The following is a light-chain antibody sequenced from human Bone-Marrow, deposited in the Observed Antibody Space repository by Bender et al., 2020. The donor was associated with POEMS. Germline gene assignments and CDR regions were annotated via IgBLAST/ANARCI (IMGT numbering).Light chain of an antibody. CDR2: EVS. CDR3: QSYDSDLNGWV. J-gene: IGLJ3*02. CDR1: SSDVGGYNY. Sequence: QSALTQPASVSGSPGQSITISCTGTSSDVGGYNYVSWYQQHPGKAPKLMIYEVSKRPSGVSNRFSGSQSGTSASLAITGLQSEDEAAYFCQSYDSDLNGWVFGGGTKLTVL. V-gene: IGLV2-14*01.